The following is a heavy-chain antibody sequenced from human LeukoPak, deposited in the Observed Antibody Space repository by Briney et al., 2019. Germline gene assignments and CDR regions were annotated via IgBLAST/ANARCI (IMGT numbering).Heavy chain of an antibody. CDR3: AKSALSSSTGDPDAFDI. CDR2: ISGSGGST. V-gene: IGHV3-23*01. J-gene: IGHJ3*02. D-gene: IGHD6-6*01. Sequence: GGTLRLSCAASGFTFSSYAMSWVRQAPGKGLEWVSAISGSGGSTYYADSVKGRFTISRDNSKNTPYLQMNILRAEDTAVYYCAKSALSSSTGDPDAFDIWGQGTMVTVSS. CDR1: GFTFSSYA.